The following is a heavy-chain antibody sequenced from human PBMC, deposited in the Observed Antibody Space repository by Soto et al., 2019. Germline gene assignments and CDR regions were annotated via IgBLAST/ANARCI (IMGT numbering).Heavy chain of an antibody. CDR1: GFRFSSFV. J-gene: IGHJ3*01. CDR2: MSNDGTKK. CDR3: AKDRLRAGGLVPIPLDAFDL. V-gene: IGHV3-30*18. Sequence: PGGSLRLSCETSGFRFSSFVMHWVRQAPGRGLEWVAVMSNDGTKKFYADSVKGRFIISRDNSKNTLYLQMFSLRIEDTAVYYCAKDRLRAGGLVPIPLDAFDLWGRGTMVTV. D-gene: IGHD6-19*01.